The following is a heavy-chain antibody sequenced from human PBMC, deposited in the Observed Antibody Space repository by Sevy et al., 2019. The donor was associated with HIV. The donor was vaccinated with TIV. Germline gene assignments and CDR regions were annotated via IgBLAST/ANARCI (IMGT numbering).Heavy chain of an antibody. D-gene: IGHD3-22*01. CDR3: ASGSLDSTGYPFDY. CDR1: GFTFSIYT. J-gene: IGHJ4*02. V-gene: IGHV3-21*01. Sequence: GGFLRLSCAASGFTFSIYTMNWVRQAPGKGLEWVSSISSSSTYIYYADSVRGRFTISRDNAKNSLYLQMHSLRAEDTAVYYCASGSLDSTGYPFDYWGQGTLVTVSS. CDR2: ISSSSTYI.